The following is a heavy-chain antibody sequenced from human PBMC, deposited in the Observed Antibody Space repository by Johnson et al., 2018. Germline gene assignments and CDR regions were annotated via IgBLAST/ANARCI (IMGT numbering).Heavy chain of an antibody. Sequence: EVQLVESGGGLVQPGRSLRLSCAASGFTFDDYAMHWVRQAPGKGLEWVSGISWNSGSIGYADSVKGRFTISSDNAKNSLYLQMNSLRAEDTALYYCAKSTNYYYYGMDVWGQGTTVTVSS. D-gene: IGHD1-14*01. CDR1: GFTFDDYA. V-gene: IGHV3-9*01. CDR3: AKSTNYYYYGMDV. CDR2: ISWNSGSI. J-gene: IGHJ6*02.